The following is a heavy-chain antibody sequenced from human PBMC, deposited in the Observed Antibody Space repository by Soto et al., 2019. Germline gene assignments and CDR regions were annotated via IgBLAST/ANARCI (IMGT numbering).Heavy chain of an antibody. Sequence: EVHLLESGGGWVQPGGSLRLSCTASGFTFNNYAMTWVRQAPGRGLEGVSGITASGGRTYYADSVKGRFTISRDYSKSTLYLQMNSLRADDTAVYYCARDTRYADYGRWFDSWGQGTLVTVSS. V-gene: IGHV3-23*01. J-gene: IGHJ5*01. CDR2: ITASGGRT. D-gene: IGHD4-17*01. CDR1: GFTFNNYA. CDR3: ARDTRYADYGRWFDS.